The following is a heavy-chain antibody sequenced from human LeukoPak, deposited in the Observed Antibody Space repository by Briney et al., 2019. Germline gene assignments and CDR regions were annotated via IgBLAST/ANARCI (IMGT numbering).Heavy chain of an antibody. V-gene: IGHV3-7*01. CDR1: GGSISSSNW. D-gene: IGHD1-26*01. J-gene: IGHJ4*02. CDR3: ARDDRSIGEPLAY. Sequence: GTLSLTCAVSGGSISSSNWWSWVRQAPGKGLEWVAAINKDGGVKYYVGSVEGRFTISRDNAKNSVYLQMNSLRAEDSAVYFCARDDRSIGEPLAYWSRGSLVTVSS. CDR2: INKDGGVK.